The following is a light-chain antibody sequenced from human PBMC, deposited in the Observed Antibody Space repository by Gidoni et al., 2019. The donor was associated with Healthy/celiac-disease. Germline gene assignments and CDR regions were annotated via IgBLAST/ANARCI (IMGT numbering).Light chain of an antibody. V-gene: IGKV3-15*01. CDR3: QQYNNWPALT. CDR1: QSVSSN. CDR2: GAS. Sequence: IVLPQSPATLSVSPGDRVTLSCRASQSVSSNLAWYQQKPGQAPRLLIYGASTWDTGIPARFSGSGSGTDFTLTISSLQSEDIAVYYCQQYNNWPALTFGGGTKVEIK. J-gene: IGKJ4*01.